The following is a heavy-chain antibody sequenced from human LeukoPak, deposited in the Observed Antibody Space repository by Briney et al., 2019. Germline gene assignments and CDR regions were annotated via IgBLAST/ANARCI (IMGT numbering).Heavy chain of an antibody. Sequence: PSETLSLTCDVYGGSFSGYYWSWIRQPPEKGLEWIGEINHSGSTNYNPSLKSRVTISVDTSKNQFSLKLSSVTAADTAVYYCARDHRYYDFWSGYYLDAFDIWGQGTMVTVSS. CDR2: INHSGST. D-gene: IGHD3-3*01. J-gene: IGHJ3*02. CDR3: ARDHRYYDFWSGYYLDAFDI. CDR1: GGSFSGYY. V-gene: IGHV4-34*01.